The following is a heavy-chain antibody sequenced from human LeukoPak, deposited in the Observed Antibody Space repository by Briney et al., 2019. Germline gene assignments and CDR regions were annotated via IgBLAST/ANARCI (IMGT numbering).Heavy chain of an antibody. Sequence: GGALRLSCAACGFTFDDYTMHWVGPAPWKGLEGVSLINWVGGSTYYADSVKGRFTISRDNSKNSLYLQMNSLRTEDTALYYCAKALTAAGTGERAMGCDYWGQGTLVTVSS. D-gene: IGHD6-13*01. J-gene: IGHJ4*02. CDR1: GFTFDDYT. CDR3: AKALTAAGTGERAMGCDY. V-gene: IGHV3-43*01. CDR2: INWVGGST.